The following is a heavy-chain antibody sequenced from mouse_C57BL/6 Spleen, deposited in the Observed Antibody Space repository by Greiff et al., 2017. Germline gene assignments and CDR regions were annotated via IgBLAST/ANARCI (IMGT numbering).Heavy chain of an antibody. CDR2: FYPGSGSI. Sequence: QVQLQQSGAELVKPGASVKLSCKASGYTFTEYTIHWVKQRSGQGLEWIGWFYPGSGSIKYNEKFKDKATLTADKSSSTVYMELSRLTSEDSAVYFCARHEEAYYDYDEGAWFAYWGQGTLVTVSA. CDR1: GYTFTEYT. V-gene: IGHV1-62-2*01. J-gene: IGHJ3*01. D-gene: IGHD2-4*01. CDR3: ARHEEAYYDYDEGAWFAY.